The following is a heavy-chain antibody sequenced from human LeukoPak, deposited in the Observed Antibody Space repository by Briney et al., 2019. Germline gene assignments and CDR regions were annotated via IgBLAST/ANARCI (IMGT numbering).Heavy chain of an antibody. Sequence: ASVKVSCKASGYTFTGYYFHWVRQPPGQGLKWMGWINPNSGGTNYEQKFQGRVTMTRDTSISTAYMELRRLRSDDTAVYYCARDSSGSYRIAFDKWGRGTMVTVSS. J-gene: IGHJ3*02. CDR2: INPNSGGT. V-gene: IGHV1-2*02. CDR1: GYTFTGYY. CDR3: ARDSSGSYRIAFDK. D-gene: IGHD1-26*01.